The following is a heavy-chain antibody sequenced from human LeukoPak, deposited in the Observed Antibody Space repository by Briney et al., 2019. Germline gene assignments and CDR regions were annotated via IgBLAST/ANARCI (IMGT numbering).Heavy chain of an antibody. J-gene: IGHJ4*02. CDR3: ASPYYYDSSGYYYIRFDY. Sequence: ASVKVSCKVSGYTLTELSMHWVRQAPGQGLEWMGGIIPIFGTANYAQEFQGRVTITADESTSTAYMELSSLRSEDTAVYYCASPYYYDSSGYYYIRFDYWGQGALVTVSS. CDR2: IIPIFGTA. V-gene: IGHV1-69*13. CDR1: GYTLTELS. D-gene: IGHD3-22*01.